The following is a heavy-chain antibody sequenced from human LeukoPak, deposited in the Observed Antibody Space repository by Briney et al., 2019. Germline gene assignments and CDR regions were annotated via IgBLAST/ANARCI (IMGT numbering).Heavy chain of an antibody. V-gene: IGHV4-39*07. Sequence: PSETLSLTCTVSGGSISSSSYYWGWIRQPPGKGLEWIGSIYYSGSTYYNPSLKSRVTISVDRSKNQFSLKLSSVTAADTAVYYCARVLPYSGSLTADYWGQGTLVTVSS. CDR1: GGSISSSSYY. CDR2: IYYSGST. D-gene: IGHD1-26*01. J-gene: IGHJ4*02. CDR3: ARVLPYSGSLTADY.